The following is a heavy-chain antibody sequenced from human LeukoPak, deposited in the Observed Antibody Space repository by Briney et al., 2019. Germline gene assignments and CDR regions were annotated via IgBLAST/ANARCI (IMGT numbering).Heavy chain of an antibody. V-gene: IGHV3-23*01. CDR3: AKDPNGGYIGAFDF. CDR2: ITANGGYT. CDR1: AFSFSKFA. D-gene: IGHD4-17*01. J-gene: IGHJ3*01. Sequence: GGSLRLSCAASAFSFSKFALIWVRQAPGKGLEWVSAITANGGYTLYADAVKGRFTVSRDNSKNTLYLQINSLRPEDTAMYYCAKDPNGGYIGAFDFWGQGTMVTVSS.